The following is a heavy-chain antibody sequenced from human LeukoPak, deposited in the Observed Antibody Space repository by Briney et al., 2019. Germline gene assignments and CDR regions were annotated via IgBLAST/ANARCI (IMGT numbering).Heavy chain of an antibody. Sequence: GGSLRLSCSASGFTFSNYAMHWVRQAPGKGLEWVSVIYGGGSTYYADSVKGRFTISRDNSKNTLSLQMNSLRAEDTAVYYCARRAGAYGDRYLAYWGQGTLVTVSS. CDR1: GFTFSNYA. J-gene: IGHJ4*02. V-gene: IGHV3-66*01. CDR2: IYGGGST. D-gene: IGHD2-21*02. CDR3: ARRAGAYGDRYLAY.